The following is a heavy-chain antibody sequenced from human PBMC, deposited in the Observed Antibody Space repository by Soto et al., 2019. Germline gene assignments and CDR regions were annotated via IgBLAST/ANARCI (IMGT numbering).Heavy chain of an antibody. J-gene: IGHJ1*01. Sequence: QVQLVESGGGVVQPGRSRTLSCVASGFTFRLYGMHWVRQAPGKGLEWVAAVSYDGTNKWYGDSVQGRFTISRDNSKNTVFLQMSILRTEDTAVHHCARGREVAAVQDWWGQGNVVAVSS. V-gene: IGHV3-30*03. CDR1: GFTFRLYG. CDR2: VSYDGTNK. CDR3: ARGREVAAVQDW. D-gene: IGHD1-26*01.